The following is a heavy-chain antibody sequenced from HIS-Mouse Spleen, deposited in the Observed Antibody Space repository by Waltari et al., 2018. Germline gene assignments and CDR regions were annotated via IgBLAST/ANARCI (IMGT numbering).Heavy chain of an antibody. J-gene: IGHJ1*01. CDR3: ARNYYDSSGYYPEYFQH. CDR1: GGSFSGYY. D-gene: IGHD3-22*01. V-gene: IGHV4-34*01. CDR2: IKQSGST. Sequence: QVQLQQWGAGLLKPSETLSLTCAVYGGSFSGYYWSWIRQPPGKGLEWMGEIKQSGSTNYNPSLKSRVTISVDTSKNEFSLKLSSVTAADTAVYYCARNYYDSSGYYPEYFQHWGQGTLVTVSS.